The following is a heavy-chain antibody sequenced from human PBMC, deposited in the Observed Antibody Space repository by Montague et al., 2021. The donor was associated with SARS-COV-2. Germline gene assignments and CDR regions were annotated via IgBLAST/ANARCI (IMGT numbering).Heavy chain of an antibody. CDR1: DGSFSDYS. D-gene: IGHD3-22*01. CDR2: INHRGST. J-gene: IGHJ4*02. Sequence: SETLSLTCAVYDGSFSDYSWTWIRQPPGKGLERIGEINHRGSTNYNPSLKSRVTISVDTSKNQFSLKMTSVTAADTAVYYCARGRQHINMVVVVVTGGEYYFDFWGQGTLVAVSP. V-gene: IGHV4-34*01. CDR3: ARGRQHINMVVVVVTGGEYYFDF.